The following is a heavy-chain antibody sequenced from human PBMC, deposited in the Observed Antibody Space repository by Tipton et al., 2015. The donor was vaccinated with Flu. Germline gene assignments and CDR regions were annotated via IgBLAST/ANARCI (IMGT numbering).Heavy chain of an antibody. CDR2: MNQDGNEK. CDR3: ARDVRHCSGGTCYDAFDI. J-gene: IGHJ3*02. V-gene: IGHV3-7*01. CDR1: EFTFSTYW. D-gene: IGHD2-15*01. Sequence: SLRLSCAASEFTFSTYWMTWVRQAPGKGLEWVANMNQDGNEKNYVDSVRGRFTISRDNAENSLFLQMTNVRAEDTAVYYCARDVRHCSGGTCYDAFDIWGQGTMVTVSS.